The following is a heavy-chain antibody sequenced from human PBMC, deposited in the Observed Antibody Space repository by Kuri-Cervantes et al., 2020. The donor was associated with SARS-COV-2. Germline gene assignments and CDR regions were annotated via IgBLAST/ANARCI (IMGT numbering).Heavy chain of an antibody. CDR3: AKDRYFDGRGGYYELGY. J-gene: IGHJ4*02. V-gene: IGHV4-4*07. CDR1: GDSFSDSY. D-gene: IGHD3-22*01. Sequence: GSLRLSCVVSGDSFSDSYWSWIRQPAGKGLEWIGRIHPSGSTNYNSSLESRVTMSIGTSKKQFSLNLSAVTAADTAVYYCAKDRYFDGRGGYYELGYWGQGVLVTVSS. CDR2: IHPSGST.